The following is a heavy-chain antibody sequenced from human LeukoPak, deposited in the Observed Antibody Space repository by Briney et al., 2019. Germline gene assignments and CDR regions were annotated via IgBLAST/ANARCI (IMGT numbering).Heavy chain of an antibody. CDR2: INHSGST. CDR1: GGSFSGYY. V-gene: IGHV4-34*01. Sequence: SETLSLTCAVYGGSFSGYYWSWIRQPPGKGLEWIGEINHSGSTNYNPSLKSRVTISVDTSKNQFSLKLSSVTAADTAVYYCARSNSVYYYAFHIWGQGTMVTVSS. CDR3: ARSNSVYYYAFHI. D-gene: IGHD3-22*01. J-gene: IGHJ3*02.